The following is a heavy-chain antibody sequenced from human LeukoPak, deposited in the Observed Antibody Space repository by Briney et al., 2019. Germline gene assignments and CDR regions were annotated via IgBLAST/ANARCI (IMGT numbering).Heavy chain of an antibody. CDR2: IYTSGST. CDR3: ARDRSMYSGSYRSIDY. J-gene: IGHJ4*02. D-gene: IGHD1-26*01. V-gene: IGHV4-4*07. CDR1: GGSISSYY. Sequence: RPSETLSLTCTVSGGSISSYYLSWIRQPAGKGLEWIGRIYTSGSTNYNPSLKSRVTMSVDTSKNQFSLKLSSVTAADTAVYYCARDRSMYSGSYRSIDYWGQGTLVTVSS.